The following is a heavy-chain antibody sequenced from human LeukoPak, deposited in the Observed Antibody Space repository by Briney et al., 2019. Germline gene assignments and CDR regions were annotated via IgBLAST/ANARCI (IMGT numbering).Heavy chain of an antibody. J-gene: IGHJ4*02. CDR1: GFTFDDYA. CDR2: ISWNSGSI. CDR3: AKGFGHYYDSSGYYGY. D-gene: IGHD3-22*01. V-gene: IGHV3-9*01. Sequence: GGSLRLSCAASGFTFDDYAMHWVRQAPGKGLEWVSGISWNSGSIGYADSVKGRFTISRDNAKNSLYLQMNSLGAEDTALYYCAKGFGHYYDSSGYYGYWGQGTLVTVSS.